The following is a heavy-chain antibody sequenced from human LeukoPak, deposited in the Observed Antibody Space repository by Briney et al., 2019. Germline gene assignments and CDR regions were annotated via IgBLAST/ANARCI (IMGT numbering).Heavy chain of an antibody. CDR1: GFTFDDYA. J-gene: IGHJ4*02. CDR3: AKAEGITGTTSLDY. Sequence: GGSLRLSCAASGFTFDDYAMHWVRQAPGKGLEWVSGISWNSGSIGYADSVKGRFTISRDNAKNSLYLQMNSLRAEDTALYYCAKAEGITGTTSLDYWGQGTLVTVSS. V-gene: IGHV3-9*01. D-gene: IGHD1-7*01. CDR2: ISWNSGSI.